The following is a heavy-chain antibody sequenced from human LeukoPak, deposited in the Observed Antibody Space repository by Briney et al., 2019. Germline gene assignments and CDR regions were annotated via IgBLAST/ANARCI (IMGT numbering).Heavy chain of an antibody. CDR3: AKDLGLTSWRYLDD. Sequence: PGRSLTLSCAASGVTFSNYGMRWVRQAPGRGLECVAVIWDAGSNKYYAGSEKGRITIVGDNSMNTLYLRMVSLGAEETAVYYCAKDLGLTSWRYLDDWGQGTLMTVSS. D-gene: IGHD3-16*01. V-gene: IGHV3-33*06. CDR2: IWDAGSNK. CDR1: GVTFSNYG. J-gene: IGHJ4*02.